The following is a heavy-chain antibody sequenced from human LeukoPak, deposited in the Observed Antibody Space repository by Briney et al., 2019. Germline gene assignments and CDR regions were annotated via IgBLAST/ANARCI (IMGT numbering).Heavy chain of an antibody. CDR1: GYTFTGYY. D-gene: IGHD6-13*01. CDR3: ARVGIAAADWFDP. J-gene: IGHJ5*02. V-gene: IGHV1-2*02. CDR2: INPTSGGT. Sequence: ASVEASCKASGYTFTGYYMHWVRQAPGQGLGWMGWINPTSGGTNYAQKFQGRVTMTRDTSISTAYMELSRLRSDDTAVYYCARVGIAAADWFDPWGQGTLVTVSS.